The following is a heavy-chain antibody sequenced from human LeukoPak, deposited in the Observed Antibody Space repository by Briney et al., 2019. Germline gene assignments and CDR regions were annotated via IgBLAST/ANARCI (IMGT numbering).Heavy chain of an antibody. D-gene: IGHD2-2*01. Sequence: SETLSLTCAVYGGSFGGYYWSWIRQPPGKGLEWIGEINHSGSTNYNPSLKSRVTISVDTSKNQFSLKLSSVTAADTAVYYCAMYCSSTSCYHSDAFDIWGQGTMVTVSS. CDR3: AMYCSSTSCYHSDAFDI. CDR2: INHSGST. V-gene: IGHV4-34*01. CDR1: GGSFGGYY. J-gene: IGHJ3*02.